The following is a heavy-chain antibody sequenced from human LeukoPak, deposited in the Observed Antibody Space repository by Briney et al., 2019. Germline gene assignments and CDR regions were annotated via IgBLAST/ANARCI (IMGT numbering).Heavy chain of an antibody. D-gene: IGHD2-15*01. CDR2: IYHSGST. V-gene: IGHV4-30-2*01. CDR1: GGSISSGGYS. J-gene: IGHJ4*02. Sequence: PSETLSLTCAVSGGSISSGGYSWSWIRQPPGKGLEWIGYIYHSGSTYYNPSLKSRVTISVDRSKNQFSLKPSSVTAADTAVYYCARDQSGIFPYYWGQGTLVTVSS. CDR3: ARDQSGIFPYY.